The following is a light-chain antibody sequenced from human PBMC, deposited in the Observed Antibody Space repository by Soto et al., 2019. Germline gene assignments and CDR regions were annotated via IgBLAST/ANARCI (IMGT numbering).Light chain of an antibody. J-gene: IGKJ1*01. Sequence: EIVMTQSPATLSVSPGERATLSCRASQSISSSYLAWYQQKPGQAPRLLIYAASTRATGIPDSFSGSGSGTDFTLTISRLEPEDFAVYYCQQYGSSLLTFGQGTKVDIK. CDR3: QQYGSSLLT. CDR2: AAS. V-gene: IGKV3-20*01. CDR1: QSISSSY.